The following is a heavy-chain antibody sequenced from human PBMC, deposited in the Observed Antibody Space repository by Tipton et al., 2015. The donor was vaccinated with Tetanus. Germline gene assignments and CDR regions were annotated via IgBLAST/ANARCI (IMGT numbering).Heavy chain of an antibody. J-gene: IGHJ4*02. Sequence: QVQLVQSGAEVKKPGASVKVSCKASGYTFNTFGISWVRQAPGQGLEWMGWISAYNGNTNYAQKLQGRVTMTTDTSTSTAYMELRSLRSDDTAVYYCARDPAGYGDYEEGGATFDYWGQGTLVTVSS. CDR3: ARDPAGYGDYEEGGATFDY. D-gene: IGHD4-17*01. CDR2: ISAYNGNT. V-gene: IGHV1-18*01. CDR1: GYTFNTFG.